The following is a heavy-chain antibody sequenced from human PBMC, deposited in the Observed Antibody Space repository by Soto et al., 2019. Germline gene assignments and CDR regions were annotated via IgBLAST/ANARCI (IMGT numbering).Heavy chain of an antibody. D-gene: IGHD2-15*01. CDR2: IYHTGTT. J-gene: IGHJ5*01. V-gene: IGHV4-38-2*01. CDR3: ANATEIGEFD. Sequence: LSVTVSQSGSVSGQSPCSIYEWAWLRQTPGRCLEWIARIYHTGTTYYTPSLESRVTISVDTSKNQFSLRLSSVTAADSAVDVCANATEIGEFD. CDR1: GQSPCSIYE.